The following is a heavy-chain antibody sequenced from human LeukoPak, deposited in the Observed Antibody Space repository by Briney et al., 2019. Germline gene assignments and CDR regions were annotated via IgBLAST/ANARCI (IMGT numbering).Heavy chain of an antibody. V-gene: IGHV3-23*01. CDR2: ISSSGGGT. CDR3: AKDYTGYDFWN. J-gene: IGHJ4*02. D-gene: IGHD3-3*01. CDR1: GFTFSSYA. Sequence: GGSLRLSCAASGFTFSSYAMSWVRQAPGKGLEWVSAISSSGGGTYYADSVKGRFTISRDNSKNTLYLQMNSLRAEDTAVYYCAKDYTGYDFWNWGQGTLVTVSS.